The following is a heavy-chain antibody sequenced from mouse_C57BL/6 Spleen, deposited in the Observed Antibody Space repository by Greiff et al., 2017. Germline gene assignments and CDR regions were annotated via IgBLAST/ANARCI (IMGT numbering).Heavy chain of an antibody. D-gene: IGHD1-1*01. Sequence: VQLQQPGTELVKPGASVKLSCKASGYTFTSYWMHWVKQRPGQGLEWIGNINPSNGGTNYNEKFKSKATLTVDKSSSTAYIPLSSLTSEDSAVYYCARSPYYYGSSYFDYWGQGTTLTVSS. J-gene: IGHJ2*01. CDR3: ARSPYYYGSSYFDY. V-gene: IGHV1-53*01. CDR1: GYTFTSYW. CDR2: INPSNGGT.